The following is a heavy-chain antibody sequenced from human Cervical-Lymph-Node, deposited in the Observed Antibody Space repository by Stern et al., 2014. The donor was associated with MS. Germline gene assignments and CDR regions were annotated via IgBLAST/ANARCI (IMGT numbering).Heavy chain of an antibody. D-gene: IGHD4-11*01. CDR1: GYSFTSYW. J-gene: IGHJ4*02. CDR3: ARQYSVTTPFDY. CDR2: IFPGDSDT. Sequence: VQLVQSGAEVKKPGESLKISCKGFGYSFTSYWIGWVRQMPGKGLEWMGIIFPGDSDTRYNPSFKGQFTISADKAISTAYLQWSSLKASDTAIYYCARQYSVTTPFDYWGRGTLVAVSS. V-gene: IGHV5-51*01.